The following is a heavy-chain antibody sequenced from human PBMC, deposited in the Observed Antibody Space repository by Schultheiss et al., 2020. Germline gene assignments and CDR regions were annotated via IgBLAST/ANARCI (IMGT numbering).Heavy chain of an antibody. Sequence: GGSLRLSCAASGFTFASYAMNWVRQAPGKGLEWVSAISGSGDATSYADSVQGRFTISRDNSKNTLYLQMNSLRAEDTATYYCAKTSYDYSGYRLDYWGQGTLVTVSS. CDR2: ISGSGDAT. J-gene: IGHJ4*02. CDR1: GFTFASYA. D-gene: IGHD3-22*01. V-gene: IGHV3-23*01. CDR3: AKTSYDYSGYRLDY.